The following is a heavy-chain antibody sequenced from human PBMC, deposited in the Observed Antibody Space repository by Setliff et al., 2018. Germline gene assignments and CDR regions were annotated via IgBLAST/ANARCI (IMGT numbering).Heavy chain of an antibody. CDR2: ISGSGTSI. CDR1: GFSFSGYY. J-gene: IGHJ6*02. CDR3: ARDGVSYAMDV. V-gene: IGHV3-11*01. Sequence: GGSLRLSCAAAGFSFSGYYMRWVRQAPGKGLEWLSKISGSGTSIFYADSVRGRFTISRDNAKNLLYLKMNNLRVEDTALSSCARDGVSYAMDVWGQGTTVTVSS.